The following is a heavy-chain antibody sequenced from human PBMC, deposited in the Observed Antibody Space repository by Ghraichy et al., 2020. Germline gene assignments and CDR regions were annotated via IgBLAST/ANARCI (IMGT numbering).Heavy chain of an antibody. CDR3: AREQSSRWLVPYYYYGMDV. CDR1: GYTFTSYG. D-gene: IGHD6-19*01. CDR2: ISAYNGNT. Sequence: ASVKVSCKASGYTFTSYGISWVRQAPGQGLEWMGWISAYNGNTNYAQKLQGRVTMTTDTSTSTAYMELRSLRSDDTAVYYCAREQSSRWLVPYYYYGMDVWGQGTTVTVSS. J-gene: IGHJ6*02. V-gene: IGHV1-18*01.